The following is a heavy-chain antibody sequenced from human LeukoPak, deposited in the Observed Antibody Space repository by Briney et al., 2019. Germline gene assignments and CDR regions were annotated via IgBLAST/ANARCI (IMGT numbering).Heavy chain of an antibody. Sequence: GGSLRLSCAASGFTFSSYATSWVRQAPGKGLEWVSAISGSGGSTYYADSVKGRFTISRDNSKNTLYLQMNSLRAEDTAVYYCAKGGGVSMTTSLYFDYWGQGTLVTVSS. V-gene: IGHV3-23*01. CDR1: GFTFSSYA. J-gene: IGHJ4*02. D-gene: IGHD4-11*01. CDR2: ISGSGGST. CDR3: AKGGGVSMTTSLYFDY.